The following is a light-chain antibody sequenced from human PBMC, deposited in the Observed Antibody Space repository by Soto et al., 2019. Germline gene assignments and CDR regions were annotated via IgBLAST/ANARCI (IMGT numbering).Light chain of an antibody. J-gene: IGLJ1*01. CDR2: EVT. CDR3: CSCADFTYV. V-gene: IGLV2-23*02. CDR1: SSDIGCYDL. Sequence: QSALTQPASVSGSPGQSITISCTGTSSDIGCYDLVSWYQQHPGTAPKLIIYEVTKRPSGVSTRFSGSKSGNTASLTISGLQAVDEADYYCCSCADFTYVFGTGTKLTVL.